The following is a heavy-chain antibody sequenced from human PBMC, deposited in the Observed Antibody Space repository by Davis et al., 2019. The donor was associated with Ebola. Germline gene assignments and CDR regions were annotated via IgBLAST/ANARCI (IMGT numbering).Heavy chain of an antibody. CDR2: INHSGST. CDR1: GGSFSGYY. V-gene: IGHV4-34*01. J-gene: IGHJ5*02. Sequence: SETLSLTCAVYGGSFSGYYWSWIRQPPGKGLEWIGEINHSGSTNYNPSLKSRVTISVDTSKNKFSLKLSSVTAADTAVYYCARSFSDITMIVVVTPYGWFDPWGQGTLVTVSS. D-gene: IGHD3-22*01. CDR3: ARSFSDITMIVVVTPYGWFDP.